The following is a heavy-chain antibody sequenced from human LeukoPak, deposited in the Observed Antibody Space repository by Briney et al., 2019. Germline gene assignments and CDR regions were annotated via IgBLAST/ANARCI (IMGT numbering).Heavy chain of an antibody. CDR3: AKAPLVGYGSGSYSLDY. D-gene: IGHD3-10*01. V-gene: IGHV3-30*02. CDR2: IRYDGSNK. CDR1: GFTFSSYG. Sequence: SGGSLRLSCAASGFTFSSYGMHWVRQAPGKGLEWVAFIRYDGSNKYYADSVKGRFTISRDNSKNTLYLQMNSLRAEDTAVYYCAKAPLVGYGSGSYSLDYWGQGTLVTVSS. J-gene: IGHJ4*02.